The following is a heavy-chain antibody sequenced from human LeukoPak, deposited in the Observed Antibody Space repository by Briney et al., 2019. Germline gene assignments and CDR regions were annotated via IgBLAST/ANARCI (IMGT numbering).Heavy chain of an antibody. CDR2: IYSGGST. J-gene: IGHJ4*02. CDR1: GFTVSSNY. V-gene: IGHV3-53*01. Sequence: GGSLRLSCAASGFTVSSNYMTWVRQAPGKGLEWVSVIYSGGSTYYADSVKGRFTISRDNSKNTLYLQMNSLRAEDTAVYYCARRAGAYSHPYDYWGQGTLVTVSS. D-gene: IGHD4/OR15-4a*01. CDR3: ARRAGAYSHPYDY.